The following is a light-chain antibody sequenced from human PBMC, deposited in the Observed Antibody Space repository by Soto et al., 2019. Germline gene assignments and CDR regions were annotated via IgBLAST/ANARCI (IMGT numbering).Light chain of an antibody. V-gene: IGLV2-14*01. J-gene: IGLJ3*02. CDR3: SSYTLRNTLVL. CDR1: RSDVGGYNF. Sequence: QSVLTQPDSVSGSPGQSITISCTGTRSDVGGYNFVSWYQQHPGKAPRLIIYEVSSRPSGVSYRFSGSKSGNTASLTISGLQAEDEADYYCSSYTLRNTLVLLGGGTKLTVL. CDR2: EVS.